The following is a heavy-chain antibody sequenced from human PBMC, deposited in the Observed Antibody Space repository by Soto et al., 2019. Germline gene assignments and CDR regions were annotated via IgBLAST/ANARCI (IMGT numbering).Heavy chain of an antibody. CDR2: IYWNDDK. V-gene: IGHV2-5*01. D-gene: IGHD3-3*01. J-gene: IGHJ3*02. Sequence: QITLKESGPSLVKPTQTLTLTCTLSGFSLTTSGVGVAWIRQPPGKALEWLTLIYWNDDKRYSPSLKSRLIITKDTSKNQVVLSMTNMDPVDTATCYCAPIAGSFWAFDIWGEGTMVTVSS. CDR3: APIAGSFWAFDI. CDR1: GFSLTTSGVG.